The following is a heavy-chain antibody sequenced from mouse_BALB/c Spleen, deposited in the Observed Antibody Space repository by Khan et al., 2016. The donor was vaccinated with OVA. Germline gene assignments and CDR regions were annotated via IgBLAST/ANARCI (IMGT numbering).Heavy chain of an antibody. CDR1: GFTFSSYS. D-gene: IGHD1-3*01. Sequence: EVELVQSGGDLVKPGGSLKLSCAASGFTFSSYSMSWVRQTPDKRLEWVATISSGGDYTYYPDSVKGRFTISRGNARNTRYLQMSSLKSEDTAMYYCASHLSGAFAYWGQGTLVTVSA. V-gene: IGHV5-6*01. J-gene: IGHJ3*01. CDR3: ASHLSGAFAY. CDR2: ISSGGDYT.